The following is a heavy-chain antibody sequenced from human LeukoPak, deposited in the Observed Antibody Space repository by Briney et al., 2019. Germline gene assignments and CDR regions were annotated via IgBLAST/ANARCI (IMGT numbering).Heavy chain of an antibody. CDR1: GYTFTGYY. V-gene: IGHV1-2*04. J-gene: IGHJ6*02. CDR2: INPNSGGT. Sequence: ASVKVSCKASGYTFTGYYIHWVRQAPGQGLEWMGWINPNSGGTNYAQKFQGWVTMTRDTSISTAYMELSRLRSDDTAVYYCAREQGLDYYYYGMDVWGQGTTVTVSS. CDR3: AREQGLDYYYYGMDV.